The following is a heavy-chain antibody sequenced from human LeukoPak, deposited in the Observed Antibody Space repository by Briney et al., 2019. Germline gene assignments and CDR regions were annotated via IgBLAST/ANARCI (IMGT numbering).Heavy chain of an antibody. CDR2: IYYSGST. Sequence: SETLSLTCTVSGGSISSSSYYWGWIRQPPGKGLEWIGTIYYSGSTYYNPSLKSRVTISVDTSKNQFSLKLSSVTAADTAVYSCARVPGGALNWFDPWGQGTLVTVSS. J-gene: IGHJ5*02. V-gene: IGHV4-39*01. CDR3: ARVPGGALNWFDP. D-gene: IGHD1-1*01. CDR1: GGSISSSSYY.